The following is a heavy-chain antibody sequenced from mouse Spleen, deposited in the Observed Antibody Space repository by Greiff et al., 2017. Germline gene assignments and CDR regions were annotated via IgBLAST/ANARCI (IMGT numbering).Heavy chain of an antibody. V-gene: IGHV5-9-3*01. CDR1: GFTFSSYA. J-gene: IGHJ1*01. D-gene: IGHD3-3*01. CDR2: ISSGGSYT. CDR3: AGDGGWYFDV. Sequence: EVQVVESGGGLVKPGGSLKLSCAASGFTFSSYAMSWVRQTPEKRLEWVATISSGGSYTYYPDSVKGRFTISRDNAKNTLYLQMSSLRSEDTAMYYCAGDGGWYFDVWGAGTTVTVSS.